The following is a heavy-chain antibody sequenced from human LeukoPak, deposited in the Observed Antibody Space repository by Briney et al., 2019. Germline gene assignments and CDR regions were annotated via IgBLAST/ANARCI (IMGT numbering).Heavy chain of an antibody. Sequence: TFSSSGSTIYYGDPVKGRFTISRDNAKNSVYLQMNSLRAEDTAVYYCAKDRRPVAGQEGTDDWGQGTLVTVSS. CDR3: AKDRRPVAGQEGTDD. CDR2: SSSGSTI. V-gene: IGHV3-69-1*01. D-gene: IGHD6-19*01. J-gene: IGHJ4*02.